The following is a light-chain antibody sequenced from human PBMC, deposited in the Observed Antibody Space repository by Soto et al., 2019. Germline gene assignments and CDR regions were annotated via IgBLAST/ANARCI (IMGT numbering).Light chain of an antibody. CDR1: SDDVGGYNF. V-gene: IGLV2-14*01. CDR2: EVN. Sequence: QSALTQPASVSGSPGQSITISCTGSSDDVGGYNFVSWYQQHPGKAPTLIISEVNDRPSGVSPRFSGSRSGNTASLTISGLQAEDEADYYCSSYTSSATLVFGTGTKVTVL. J-gene: IGLJ1*01. CDR3: SSYTSSATLV.